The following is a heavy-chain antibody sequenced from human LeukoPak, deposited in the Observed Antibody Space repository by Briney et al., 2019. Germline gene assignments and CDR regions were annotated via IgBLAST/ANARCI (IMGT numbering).Heavy chain of an antibody. Sequence: QPGGSLRLSCAASGFTFSSYAMSWVRQAPGKGLEWVSAISGSGGSTYYADSVKGRFTISRDNSKNTLYLQMNSLRAEDTAVYYCAKGPLPRITGTAPFDYWGQGTLVTVSS. D-gene: IGHD1-7*01. CDR2: ISGSGGST. J-gene: IGHJ4*02. CDR1: GFTFSSYA. V-gene: IGHV3-23*01. CDR3: AKGPLPRITGTAPFDY.